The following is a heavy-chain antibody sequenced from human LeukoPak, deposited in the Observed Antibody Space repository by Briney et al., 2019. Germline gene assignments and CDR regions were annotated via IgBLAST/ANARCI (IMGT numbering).Heavy chain of an antibody. CDR2: ISYDGSNK. V-gene: IGHV3-30*18. CDR1: GFTFSSYG. J-gene: IGHJ5*02. D-gene: IGHD3-22*01. CDR3: AKGDDYYDSSGYNWFDP. Sequence: GGSLRLSCAASGFTFSSYGMHWVRQAPGKGLEWVAVISYDGSNKYYADSVKGRFTISRDNSKNTLYLQMNSLRAEDTAVYYRAKGDDYYDSSGYNWFDPWGQGTLVTVSS.